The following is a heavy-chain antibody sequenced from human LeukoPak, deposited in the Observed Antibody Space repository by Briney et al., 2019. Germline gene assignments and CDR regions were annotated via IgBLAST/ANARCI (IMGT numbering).Heavy chain of an antibody. Sequence: GGSLRLSCAASGFTVRSNYMSWVRQAPGKGLEWVSVIYSGGSTYYADSVKGRFTISRDNSKNTLYLQMNSLRAEDTAVYYCARKRYDILTGGGAFDIWGQGTMVTVSS. CDR2: IYSGGST. CDR3: ARKRYDILTGGGAFDI. V-gene: IGHV3-53*01. CDR1: GFTVRSNY. D-gene: IGHD3-9*01. J-gene: IGHJ3*02.